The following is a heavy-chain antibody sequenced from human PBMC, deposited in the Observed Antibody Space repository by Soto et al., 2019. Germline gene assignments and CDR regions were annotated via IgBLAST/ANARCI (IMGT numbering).Heavy chain of an antibody. CDR2: IIPIFGTA. J-gene: IGHJ1*01. Sequence: SVKVSCKASGGTFSSYAISWVRQAPGQGLEWMGGIIPIFGTANYAQKFQGRVTMTEDTSTDTAYMELSSLRSEDTAVYYCATYSHYYDSSGYYQKYFQHWGQGTLVTVSS. D-gene: IGHD3-22*01. CDR3: ATYSHYYDSSGYYQKYFQH. CDR1: GGTFSSYA. V-gene: IGHV1-69*06.